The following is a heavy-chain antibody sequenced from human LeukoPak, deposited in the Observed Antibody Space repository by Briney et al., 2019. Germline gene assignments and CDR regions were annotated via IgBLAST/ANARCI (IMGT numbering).Heavy chain of an antibody. Sequence: GGSLRLSCTSSGFTLGDHAMTWVRQVPGKGLEWVGFIRSNAYRGTTEYAASVKGRFTISRDDSKNVVYLQMNGLKSEDTAVYYCSRGPIQLWVHNGMDVWGQGTTATVSS. CDR1: GFTLGDHA. CDR3: SRGPIQLWVHNGMDV. J-gene: IGHJ6*02. D-gene: IGHD5-24*01. V-gene: IGHV3-49*04. CDR2: IRSNAYRGTT.